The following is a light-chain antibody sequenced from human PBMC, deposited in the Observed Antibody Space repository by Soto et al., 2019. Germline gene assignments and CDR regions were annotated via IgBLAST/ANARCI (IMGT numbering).Light chain of an antibody. CDR3: QQYNSYSWT. J-gene: IGKJ1*01. V-gene: IGKV1-5*03. Sequence: DIQMTQSPSTLSASVGDKVTITCRASQSISSWLAWYQQKPGKAPKLLIYKASSLESGVPSRFSRSGSGTEFTLTISSLQPDDFATYCCQQYNSYSWTFGQGTKVEIK. CDR2: KAS. CDR1: QSISSW.